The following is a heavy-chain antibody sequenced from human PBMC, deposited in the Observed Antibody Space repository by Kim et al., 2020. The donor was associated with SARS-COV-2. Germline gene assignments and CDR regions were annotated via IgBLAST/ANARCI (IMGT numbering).Heavy chain of an antibody. J-gene: IGHJ4*02. CDR2: ISWNSGSI. CDR1: GFTFDDYA. D-gene: IGHD4-17*01. CDR3: AKDIALRPAGVDY. V-gene: IGHV3-9*01. Sequence: GGSLRLSCAASGFTFDDYAMHWVRQAPGKGLEWVSGISWNSGSIGYADSVKGRFTISRDNAKNSLYLQMNSLRAEDTALYYCAKDIALRPAGVDYWGQGTLVTVSS.